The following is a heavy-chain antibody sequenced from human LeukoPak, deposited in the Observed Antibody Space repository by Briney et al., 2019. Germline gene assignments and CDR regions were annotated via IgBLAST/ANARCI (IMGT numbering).Heavy chain of an antibody. CDR2: INHSGST. D-gene: IGHD3-22*01. J-gene: IGHJ3*02. V-gene: IGHV4-34*01. CDR1: GGSFSGYY. CDR3: ARAAGTYYYDSSGSPGAFDI. Sequence: SETLSLACAVYGGSFSGYYWSWIRQPPGKGLEWIGEINHSGSTNYNPSLKSRVTISVDTSKNQFSLKLSSVTAADTAVYYCARAAGTYYYDSSGSPGAFDIWGQGTMVTVSS.